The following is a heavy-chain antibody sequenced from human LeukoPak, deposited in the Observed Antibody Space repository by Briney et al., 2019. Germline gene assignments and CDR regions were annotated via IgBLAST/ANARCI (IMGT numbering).Heavy chain of an antibody. J-gene: IGHJ4*02. Sequence: VKVSCKASGGTFSSYAISWVRQAPGQGLEWMGRITPIFGTANYAQKFQGRVMITTDESTSTAYMELSSLRSEDTAVYYCARDPSWYFDYWGQGTLVTVSS. CDR3: ARDPSWYFDY. V-gene: IGHV1-69*13. CDR1: GGTFSSYA. CDR2: ITPIFGTA.